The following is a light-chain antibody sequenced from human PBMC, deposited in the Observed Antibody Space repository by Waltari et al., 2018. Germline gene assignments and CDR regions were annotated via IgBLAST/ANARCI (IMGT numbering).Light chain of an antibody. CDR3: AAWDDSLNGYV. J-gene: IGLJ1*01. V-gene: IGLV1-44*01. CDR1: SSNIESNT. Sequence: QSVLTQPPSASGTPGQRVTISCSGSSSNIESNTVNWYQQLPGPTPKLLIYSTNQRPSGVPDRFAGTKSGTSASLAISGLQSEDEADYYCAAWDDSLNGYVFGTGTKVTVL. CDR2: STN.